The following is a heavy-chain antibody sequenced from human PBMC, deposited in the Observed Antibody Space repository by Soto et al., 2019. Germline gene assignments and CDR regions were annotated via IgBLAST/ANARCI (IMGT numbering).Heavy chain of an antibody. CDR1: GYSFTSYW. CDR3: ARHSGGMGNNWNRLLDAFDI. J-gene: IGHJ3*02. Sequence: GESLKISCKGSGYSFTSYWIGWVRQMPGKGLEWVGIIYPGDSDTRYSPSFQGQVSISADKSISTAYLQWISLKASDTAKYYGARHSGGMGNNWNRLLDAFDIWGQGTMVTVSS. CDR2: IYPGDSDT. V-gene: IGHV5-51*01. D-gene: IGHD1-20*01.